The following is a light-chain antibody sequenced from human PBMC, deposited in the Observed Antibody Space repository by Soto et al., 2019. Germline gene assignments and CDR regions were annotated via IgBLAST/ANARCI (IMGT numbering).Light chain of an antibody. CDR3: QQYGSNPSIT. Sequence: IVLTQSPGTLSLSPGERATLSCRASQSVPSNYVAWYQQKPGQAPRLLIYAASSRTTGIPDRFGGSGSGTDFTLTISRLEPEDFAVYYCQQYGSNPSITFGQGTRLEIK. V-gene: IGKV3-20*01. CDR2: AAS. J-gene: IGKJ5*01. CDR1: QSVPSNY.